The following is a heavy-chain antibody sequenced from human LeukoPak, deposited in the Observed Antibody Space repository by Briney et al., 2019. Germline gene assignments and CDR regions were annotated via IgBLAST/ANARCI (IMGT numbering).Heavy chain of an antibody. CDR2: ISAYNGNT. J-gene: IGHJ6*02. CDR3: ARGGYHYDSSGYPSHYYGMDV. V-gene: IGHV1-18*01. CDR1: GYTFTSYG. D-gene: IGHD3-22*01. Sequence: GASVKVSCKASGYTFTSYGITWVRQAPGQGLEWMGWISAYNGNTNYAQKLQGRVTMTTDTSTSTGYMELRSLRSDDTAVYYCARGGYHYDSSGYPSHYYGMDVWGQGTTVTLSS.